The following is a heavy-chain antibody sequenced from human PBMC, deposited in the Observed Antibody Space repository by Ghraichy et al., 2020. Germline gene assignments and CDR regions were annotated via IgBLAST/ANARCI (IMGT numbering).Heavy chain of an antibody. CDR3: AKDWDSD. D-gene: IGHD1-26*01. V-gene: IGHV3-43*02. Sequence: GESLRLSCAASGFTFDDYAMYWVRQAPGKGLECVSLISGDSASTYYADSVQGRFTISRDNSKNSLYLQMNSLRTEDTGFYYCAKDWDSDWGQGSLVTVSS. J-gene: IGHJ4*02. CDR1: GFTFDDYA. CDR2: ISGDSAST.